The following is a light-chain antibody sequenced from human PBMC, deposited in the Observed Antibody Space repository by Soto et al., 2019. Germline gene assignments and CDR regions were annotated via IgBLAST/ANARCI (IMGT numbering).Light chain of an antibody. CDR1: RSDVGNHNY. CDR2: EVS. Sequence: QSVLTQPPSASGSPGQSVTFSCTGTRSDVGNHNYVSWYQHHPGKAPKVIIYEVSQRPSGVPDRFSGSKSGNTASLTVSGLQAEDEADYYCLSYAGSNNVLFGGGTKLTVL. V-gene: IGLV2-8*01. CDR3: LSYAGSNNVL. J-gene: IGLJ2*01.